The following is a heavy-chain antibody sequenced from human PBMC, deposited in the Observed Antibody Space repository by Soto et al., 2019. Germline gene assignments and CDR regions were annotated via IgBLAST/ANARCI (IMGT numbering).Heavy chain of an antibody. Sequence: GGSLRLSCAASGFTFSNAWMSWVRQAPGKGLEWVGRIKSKTDGGTTDYAAPVKGRFTISRDDSKNTLYLQMNSLKTEDTAVYYCTTDRLSRWGSYRWFPLYYYYMDVWGKGTTVTVSS. CDR2: IKSKTDGGTT. D-gene: IGHD3-16*02. V-gene: IGHV3-15*01. CDR1: GFTFSNAW. J-gene: IGHJ6*03. CDR3: TTDRLSRWGSYRWFPLYYYYMDV.